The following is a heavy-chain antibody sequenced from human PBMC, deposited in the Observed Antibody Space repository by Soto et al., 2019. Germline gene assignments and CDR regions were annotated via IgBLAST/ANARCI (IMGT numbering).Heavy chain of an antibody. CDR3: AKYRRTAPLVES. Sequence: EDHLLESGGGLVQPGGSLRLSCAASGFSFGSYRMAWVRQAPGKGVEWVSAVSSGGDYTFYIDSVRGRFTVSRDNPNRMVYLHMHSMRAYDTAIYYCAKYRRTAPLVESWGQGTLVTVSS. CDR2: VSSGGDYT. CDR1: GFSFGSYR. D-gene: IGHD2-15*01. J-gene: IGHJ4*02. V-gene: IGHV3-23*01.